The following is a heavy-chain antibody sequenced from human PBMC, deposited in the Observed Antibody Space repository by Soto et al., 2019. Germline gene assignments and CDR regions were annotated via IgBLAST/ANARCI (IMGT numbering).Heavy chain of an antibody. D-gene: IGHD6-13*01. Sequence: PSETLSLTCAVSGGSISSGGYSWSWIRQPPGKGLEWIGYIYHSGSTYYNPSLKSRVTISVDRSKNQFSLKLSSVTAADTAVYYCARDVDSSSRSVWFDPWGQGTLVTVS. CDR1: GGSISSGGYS. V-gene: IGHV4-30-2*01. CDR2: IYHSGST. J-gene: IGHJ5*02. CDR3: ARDVDSSSRSVWFDP.